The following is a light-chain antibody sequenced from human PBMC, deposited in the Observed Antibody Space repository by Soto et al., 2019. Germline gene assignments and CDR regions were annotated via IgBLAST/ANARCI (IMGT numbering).Light chain of an antibody. CDR1: TSDVGGYNY. J-gene: IGLJ3*02. V-gene: IGLV2-8*01. CDR3: SSYAGSNWV. CDR2: EVS. Sequence: QSVLTQPPSASGSPGQSVTISSTGTTSDVGGYNYVSCYQQHPGKAPKLMIYEVSKRPSGVPDRFSGSKSGNTASLTVSGLQAEDEADYYCSSYAGSNWVFGGGTKLTVL.